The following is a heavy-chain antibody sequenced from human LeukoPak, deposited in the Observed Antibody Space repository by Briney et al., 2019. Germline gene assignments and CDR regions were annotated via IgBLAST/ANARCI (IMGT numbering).Heavy chain of an antibody. CDR2: IWYDGSNK. D-gene: IGHD3-3*01. V-gene: IGHV3-33*01. J-gene: IGHJ4*02. CDR3: TRADWEVYDSPLGYFDY. Sequence: PGRSLRLSCAASEFTFSAYAMHWVRQGPGKGLEWVAGIWYDGSNKYYADSVKGRFTISRDNSKDTLYLQMNSLRAEDTSVYYCTRADWEVYDSPLGYFDYWGQGTLVTVSS. CDR1: EFTFSAYA.